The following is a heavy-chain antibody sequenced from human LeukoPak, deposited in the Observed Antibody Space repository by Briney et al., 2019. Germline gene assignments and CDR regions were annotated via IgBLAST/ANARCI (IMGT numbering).Heavy chain of an antibody. CDR1: GGSMFNYY. CDR3: ARRAYFDSSGYHPTSGYFVL. J-gene: IGHJ2*01. CDR2: IYVNGIT. D-gene: IGHD5-12*01. Sequence: SSETLSLTCTVSGGSMFNYYWNWIRQPPGKGPEWIGYIYVNGITNYSPSLRSRGTISIATSKNQFSLRLTSVTAADTAMYYCARRAYFDSSGYHPTSGYFVLWGRGTLVSVSS. V-gene: IGHV4-4*08.